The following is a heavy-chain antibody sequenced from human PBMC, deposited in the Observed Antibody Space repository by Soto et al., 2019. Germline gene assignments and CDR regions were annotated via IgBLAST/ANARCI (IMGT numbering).Heavy chain of an antibody. CDR2: IYYSGST. Sequence: TSETLSLTCTVSGGSISSSSYYWGWIRQPPGKGLEWIGSIYYSGSTYYNPSLKSRVTISVNTSKNQFSLKLSSVTAADTAVYYCARHDGYFDRWYYFDYWGQGTLVTVSS. CDR3: ARHDGYFDRWYYFDY. J-gene: IGHJ4*02. D-gene: IGHD3-9*01. CDR1: GGSISSSSYY. V-gene: IGHV4-39*01.